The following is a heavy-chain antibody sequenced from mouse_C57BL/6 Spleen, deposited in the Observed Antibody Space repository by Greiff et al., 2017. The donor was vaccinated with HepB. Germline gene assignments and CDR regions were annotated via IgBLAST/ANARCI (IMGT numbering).Heavy chain of an antibody. CDR3: ARGDYVSSSAWFAY. V-gene: IGHV1-82*01. CDR2: IYPGDGDT. D-gene: IGHD1-1*01. J-gene: IGHJ3*01. CDR1: GYAFSSSW. Sequence: VQLQQSGPELVKPGASVKISCKASGYAFSSSWMNWVKQRPGKGLEWIGRIYPGDGDTNYNGKFKGKATLTADKSSSTAYMQLSSLTSEASAVYFCARGDYVSSSAWFAYWGQGTLVTVSA.